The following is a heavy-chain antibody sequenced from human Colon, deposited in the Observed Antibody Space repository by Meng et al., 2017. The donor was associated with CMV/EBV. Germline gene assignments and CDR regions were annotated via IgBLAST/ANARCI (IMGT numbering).Heavy chain of an antibody. V-gene: IGHV1-69*04. CDR3: TRDVRRDGYNLCY. J-gene: IGHJ4*02. Sequence: SVKVSCKASGDTFSSYTINWVRQAPGQGLEWMGRIIPFFGIPNYAQKFQGRVTITADKSTSTAYMELSSLRSDDTAVYYCTRDVRRDGYNLCYWGQGTLVTVSS. D-gene: IGHD5-24*01. CDR2: IIPFFGIP. CDR1: GDTFSSYT.